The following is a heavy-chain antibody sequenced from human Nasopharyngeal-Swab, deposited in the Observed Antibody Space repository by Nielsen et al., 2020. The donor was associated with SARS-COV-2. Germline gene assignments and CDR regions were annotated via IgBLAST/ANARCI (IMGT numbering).Heavy chain of an antibody. CDR1: GGTFSSYA. Sequence: SVKVSCKASGGTFSSYAISWVRQAPGQGLEWMGGIIPIFGTANYAQKFQGRVTITADAFTSTAYMELSSLRYEDTAVYYCARGGGYCSSTSCPNWFDPWGQGTLVTVSS. CDR3: ARGGGYCSSTSCPNWFDP. V-gene: IGHV1-69*13. J-gene: IGHJ5*02. CDR2: IIPIFGTA. D-gene: IGHD2-2*01.